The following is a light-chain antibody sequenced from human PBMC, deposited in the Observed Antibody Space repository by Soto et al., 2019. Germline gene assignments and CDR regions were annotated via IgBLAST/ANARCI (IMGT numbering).Light chain of an antibody. CDR1: ISDIGAYDY. CDR2: EVN. J-gene: IGLJ1*01. Sequence: QSVLTQPASLSGSPGQSITISCTGTISDIGAYDYVSWFQQHPGKAPKLMISEVNNRPSGVPNRFSGSKSGNTASLTISGLQAEDESDYYCTSYTSSSTLLVFGTGTKVTV. V-gene: IGLV2-14*01. CDR3: TSYTSSSTLLV.